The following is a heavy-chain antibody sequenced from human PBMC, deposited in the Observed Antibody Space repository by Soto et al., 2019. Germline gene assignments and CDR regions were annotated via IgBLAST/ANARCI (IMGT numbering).Heavy chain of an antibody. D-gene: IGHD3-10*01. J-gene: IGHJ6*02. CDR2: IYDSGST. V-gene: IGHV4-59*04. Sequence: PSETLSLTCTVSDGSISSYYWSWIRQPPGRGLEWIGEIYDSGSTYYNPSLRRGVTISVERAKSQVSRKLSSVTAADTAVYYCAAETGYYGMDVWGQGTTVTVSS. CDR1: DGSISSYY. CDR3: AAETGYYGMDV.